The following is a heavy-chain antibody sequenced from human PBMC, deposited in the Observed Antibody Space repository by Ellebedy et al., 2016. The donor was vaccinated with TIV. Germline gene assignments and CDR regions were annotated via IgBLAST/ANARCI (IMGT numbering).Heavy chain of an antibody. J-gene: IGHJ4*02. CDR2: INPILGTA. D-gene: IGHD4-17*01. V-gene: IGHV1-69*04. Sequence: AASVTVSCKAFRGTFSNYAVTWVRQATGQGLEWMGRINPILGTANYAQKFQGRVTMTADKSTSTDYMELTSLRSEDTAVYYCAADYGDYIIEDWGQGTLITVSS. CDR3: AADYGDYIIED. CDR1: RGTFSNYA.